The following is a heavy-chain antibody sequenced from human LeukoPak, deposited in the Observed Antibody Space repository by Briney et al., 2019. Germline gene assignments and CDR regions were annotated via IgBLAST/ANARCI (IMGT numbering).Heavy chain of an antibody. V-gene: IGHV3-23*01. CDR3: AKYNSDWYDDY. J-gene: IGHJ4*02. CDR1: GFTFYSYA. D-gene: IGHD6-19*01. CDR2: ISGSGGST. Sequence: GGSLRLSCAASGFTFYSYAMTWVRQAPGKGLEWVSGISGSGGSTYYADSVKGRFTISRDNSKNTLYLQMSSLRAEDTALYYCAKYNSDWYDDYWGQGTLVTVSS.